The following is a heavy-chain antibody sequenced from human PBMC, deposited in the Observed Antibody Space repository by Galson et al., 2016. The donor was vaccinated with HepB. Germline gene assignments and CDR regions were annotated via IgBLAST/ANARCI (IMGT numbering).Heavy chain of an antibody. D-gene: IGHD1-7*01. CDR2: ISYEGIDK. V-gene: IGHV3-30*18. CDR3: AKGGDNWNFFDY. J-gene: IGHJ4*02. Sequence: SLRLSCAASGFAFSGHGMHWVRQAPGKGPEWVALISYEGIDKNYVDSVKGRFPISRDNSENTLYLQMNSLRAEDTAVYYCAKGGDNWNFFDYCGQGTLVTVSS. CDR1: GFAFSGHG.